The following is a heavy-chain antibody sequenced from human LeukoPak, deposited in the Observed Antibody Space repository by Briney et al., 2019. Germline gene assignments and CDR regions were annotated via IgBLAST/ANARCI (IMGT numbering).Heavy chain of an antibody. CDR2: IIPILGIT. J-gene: IGHJ4*02. Sequence: SVKVSCKASGYTFANYGLTWVRQAPGQGLEWMGRIIPILGITNYAQKFQGRVTITADKSTSTAYMELSSLRSEDTAVYYCARINTAGGTTHAFDYWGQGTLVTVSS. V-gene: IGHV1-69*04. CDR1: GYTFANYG. CDR3: ARINTAGGTTHAFDY. D-gene: IGHD6-13*01.